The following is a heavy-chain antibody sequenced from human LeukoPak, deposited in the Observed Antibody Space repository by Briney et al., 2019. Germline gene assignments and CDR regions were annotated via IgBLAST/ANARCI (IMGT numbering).Heavy chain of an antibody. CDR1: GFTFSTYS. D-gene: IGHD2-15*01. CDR2: ISSSSSTI. Sequence: PGGSLRLSCAASGFTFSTYSMNWVRQAPGKGLEWVSYISSSSSTIYYADSVKGRFTISRDNAKNTLYLQMNSLRAEDTAVYYCARLRGYCSGGSCYSDYWGQGTLVAVSS. J-gene: IGHJ4*02. CDR3: ARLRGYCSGGSCYSDY. V-gene: IGHV3-48*04.